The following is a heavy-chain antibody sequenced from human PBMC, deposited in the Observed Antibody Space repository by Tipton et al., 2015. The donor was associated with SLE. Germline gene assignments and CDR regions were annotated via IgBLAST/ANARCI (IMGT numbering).Heavy chain of an antibody. V-gene: IGHV4-61*02. CDR3: ARGGGLVEGPMDV. J-gene: IGHJ6*03. CDR2: IYTSGST. CDR1: GGSISSGSYY. D-gene: IGHD6-19*01. Sequence: TLSLTCTVSGGSISSGSYYWSWIRQPAGKGLEWIGRIYTSGSTNYNPSLKSRVTISVDTSKNQFSLKLSSVTAADTAVYYCARGGGLVEGPMDVWGKGTTVTVSS.